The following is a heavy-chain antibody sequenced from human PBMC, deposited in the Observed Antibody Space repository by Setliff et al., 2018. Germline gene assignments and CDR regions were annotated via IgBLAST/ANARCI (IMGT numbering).Heavy chain of an antibody. J-gene: IGHJ5*02. CDR2: VFVDGST. Sequence: SETLSLTCTVSGDSISTYYWSWIRRPAGKGLEWIGRVFVDGSTNYNPSLKSRVTMSVDTSKNQFSLKLTSVTAADTAIYYCARDTSSDWAAWFDPWSQGIMVTVSS. CDR1: GDSISTYY. CDR3: ARDTSSDWAAWFDP. V-gene: IGHV4-4*07. D-gene: IGHD3-22*01.